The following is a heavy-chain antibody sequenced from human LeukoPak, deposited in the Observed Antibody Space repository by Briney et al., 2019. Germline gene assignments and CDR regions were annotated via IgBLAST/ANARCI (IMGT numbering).Heavy chain of an antibody. CDR2: IYHSENT. D-gene: IGHD2-8*01. V-gene: IGHV4-31*03. J-gene: IGHJ6*02. Sequence: SETLSLTCTVSGASISSDGYYWTWIRQHPGKGLEWIGYIYHSENTYYKPSLKSRITISVDTSKNQFSLKLSSVTAADTAVYYCARDRGMVYGLDVWGQGTTVTVSS. CDR1: GASISSDGYY. CDR3: ARDRGMVYGLDV.